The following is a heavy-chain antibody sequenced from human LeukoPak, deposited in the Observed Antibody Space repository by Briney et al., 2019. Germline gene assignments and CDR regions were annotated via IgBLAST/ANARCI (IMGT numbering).Heavy chain of an antibody. Sequence: SETLSLTCTVYGGSFSGYYWSWIRQPPGKGLEWIGEINHSGSTNYNPSLKSRVTISVDTSKNQFSLKLSSVTAADTAVYYCARGLLRLGGWFDPWGQGTLVTVSS. V-gene: IGHV4-34*01. CDR3: ARGLLRLGGWFDP. J-gene: IGHJ5*02. CDR1: GGSFSGYY. CDR2: INHSGST. D-gene: IGHD3-16*01.